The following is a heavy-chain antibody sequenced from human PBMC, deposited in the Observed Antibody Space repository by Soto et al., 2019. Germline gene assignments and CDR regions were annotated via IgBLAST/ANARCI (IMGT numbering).Heavy chain of an antibody. Sequence: QVQLVESGGGVVQSGRSLRLSCAASGFTFSTSGMHWIRQAPGKGLEWVAMISHDGGATYYVDSVKGRFTISRDTDKNTRHLQMDGLRPEDTATYYCAKDWGSSGWYNWFDPWGQGTLVTVSS. V-gene: IGHV3-30*18. J-gene: IGHJ5*02. CDR3: AKDWGSSGWYNWFDP. CDR2: ISHDGGAT. CDR1: GFTFSTSG. D-gene: IGHD6-13*01.